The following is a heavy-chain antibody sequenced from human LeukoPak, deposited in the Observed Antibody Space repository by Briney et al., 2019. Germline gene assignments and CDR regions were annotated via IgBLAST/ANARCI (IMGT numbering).Heavy chain of an antibody. CDR2: IKSNNDDGTT. CDR1: GFIISDSA. CDR3: TTGGYGGQFDY. J-gene: IGHJ4*02. D-gene: IGHD5-12*01. V-gene: IGHV3-15*01. Sequence: PGGSLKLFCAASGFIISDSAMHWVRQASGKALEWVGRIKSNNDDGTTDYAAPVKGRFTRSRDDSKNTLYLQMNSLKTEDTAVYYCTTGGYGGQFDYWGQGTLVTVSS.